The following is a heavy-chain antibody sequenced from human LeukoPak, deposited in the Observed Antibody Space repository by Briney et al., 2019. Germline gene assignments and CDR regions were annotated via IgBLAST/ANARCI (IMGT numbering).Heavy chain of an antibody. CDR1: GFTFNNYA. Sequence: GGSLRLSCAASGFTFNNYAMIWVRQAPGKGLEWVSVISGSGNSTYYADSVKGRFTISRDNSKNTLYLQMNSLRAEDTAVYYCAKDQGIAAAGYYFDYWGQGTLVTVSS. V-gene: IGHV3-23*01. J-gene: IGHJ4*02. D-gene: IGHD6-13*01. CDR3: AKDQGIAAAGYYFDY. CDR2: ISGSGNST.